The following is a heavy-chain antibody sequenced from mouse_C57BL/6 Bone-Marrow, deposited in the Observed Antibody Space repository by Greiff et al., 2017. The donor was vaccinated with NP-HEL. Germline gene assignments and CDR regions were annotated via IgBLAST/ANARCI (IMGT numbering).Heavy chain of an antibody. CDR2: IYHRSGNT. Sequence: VQLQESGAELARPGASVKLSCKASGYTFTSYGISWVKQSTGQGLEWIGEIYHRSGNTYYNEKFKGKATLTADKSSSTAYMELRSLTSEDSAVYFCARSGRDYWGQGTTLTVSS. D-gene: IGHD3-1*01. CDR3: ARSGRDY. J-gene: IGHJ2*01. V-gene: IGHV1-81*01. CDR1: GYTFTSYG.